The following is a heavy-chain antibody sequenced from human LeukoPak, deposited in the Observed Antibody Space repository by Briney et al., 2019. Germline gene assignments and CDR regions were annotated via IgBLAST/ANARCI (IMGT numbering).Heavy chain of an antibody. CDR2: ISGSGGST. J-gene: IGHJ4*02. Sequence: GGSLRLSCAASGFTFSSYAMSWVRQAPGKGLEWVSAISGSGGSTYYADSVKGRFTISRDNSKNTLYLQMNSLRAEDTAVYYCAKVEENYYDSSGYYGYWGQGTLVTVSS. CDR3: AKVEENYYDSSGYYGY. V-gene: IGHV3-23*01. CDR1: GFTFSSYA. D-gene: IGHD3-22*01.